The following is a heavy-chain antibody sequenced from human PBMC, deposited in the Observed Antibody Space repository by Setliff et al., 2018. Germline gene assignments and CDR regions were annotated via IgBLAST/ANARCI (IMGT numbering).Heavy chain of an antibody. Sequence: SETLSLTCSVSGASITSGGFYWTWIRQPAGKGLEWIGHISPSGSTTYNPSVKSRVTISLDTSKNHFSLKLDSVTAADTALYYCARSPSPGAYRNPRPFYSDYWARGTLVT. J-gene: IGHJ4*02. CDR2: ISPSGST. CDR3: ARSPSPGAYRNPRPFYSDY. CDR1: GASITSGGFY. V-gene: IGHV4-61*09. D-gene: IGHD1-26*01.